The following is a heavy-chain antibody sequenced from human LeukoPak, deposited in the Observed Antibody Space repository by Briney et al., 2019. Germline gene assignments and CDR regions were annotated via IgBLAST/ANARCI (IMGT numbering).Heavy chain of an antibody. CDR1: GGSFSGYY. Sequence: SETLSLTCAVYGGSFSGYYWSWIRQPPGKGLEWIGEINHSGSTNYNPSLKSRVTISVDTSKNQFSLKLSSVTAADTAVYYCARRAVTTNGAFDIWGQGTMVTVSS. CDR2: INHSGST. CDR3: ARRAVTTNGAFDI. J-gene: IGHJ3*02. D-gene: IGHD4-17*01. V-gene: IGHV4-34*01.